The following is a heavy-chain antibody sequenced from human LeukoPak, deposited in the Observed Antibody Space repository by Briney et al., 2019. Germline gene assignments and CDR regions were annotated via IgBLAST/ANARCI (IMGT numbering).Heavy chain of an antibody. Sequence: PGGSLRLSCAASGFTVSSNYMSWVRQAPGKVLEWVSLIYTGDTTYYQDSEKGRFTNSRNKSKNTLYLQMNSLRAEDTAVYYWARNLRGCNFDLWGQGTLDTVSA. D-gene: IGHD2-15*01. CDR3: ARNLRGCNFDL. CDR2: IYTGDTT. J-gene: IGHJ4*02. CDR1: GFTVSSNY. V-gene: IGHV3-53*04.